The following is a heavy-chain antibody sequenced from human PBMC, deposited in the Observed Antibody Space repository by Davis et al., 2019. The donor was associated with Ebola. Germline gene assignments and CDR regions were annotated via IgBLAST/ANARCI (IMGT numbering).Heavy chain of an antibody. CDR2: ISGYNGNT. J-gene: IGHJ4*02. V-gene: IGHV1-18*01. CDR1: GYSFTSYG. CDR3: ARPAGFQAFEY. D-gene: IGHD6-19*01. Sequence: ASVKVSCKTSGYSFTSYGISWVRQAPGQGYEWMGWISGYNGNTRYSHKFQDRFTMTTDTSTTTAYMELRSLRSDDTAVYYCARPAGFQAFEYWGQGTLVTVAS.